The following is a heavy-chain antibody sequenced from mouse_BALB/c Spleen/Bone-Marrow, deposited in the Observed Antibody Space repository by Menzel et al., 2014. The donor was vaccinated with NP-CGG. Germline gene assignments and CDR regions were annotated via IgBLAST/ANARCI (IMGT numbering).Heavy chain of an antibody. CDR3: TRYDYDPLYAMDY. CDR1: GYTFTSYY. Sequence: QVQLKESGAELVKPGASVKLSCKVSGYTFTSYYMYWVKQRPGQGLEWIGGINPSNGGTNFNEKFKGKATLTVDKSSSTAYMQLSSLTSEDSAVYYCTRYDYDPLYAMDYWGQGTSVTVSS. J-gene: IGHJ4*01. CDR2: INPSNGGT. V-gene: IGHV1S81*02. D-gene: IGHD2-4*01.